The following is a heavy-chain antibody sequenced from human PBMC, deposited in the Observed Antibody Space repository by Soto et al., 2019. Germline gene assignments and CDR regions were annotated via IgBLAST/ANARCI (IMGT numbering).Heavy chain of an antibody. CDR1: GFTFSSYW. CDR3: ARPYDFWTGLGMDV. J-gene: IGHJ6*02. D-gene: IGHD3-3*01. CDR2: IRQDGSEK. V-gene: IGHV3-7*01. Sequence: EVQLVESGGGLVQPGGSLRVSCAASGFTFSSYWMRWVRQAPGKGLEWVANIRQDGSEKYYVDSVKGRFAISRDNAKNSVYLQMNSLRAEDTAVYYCARPYDFWTGLGMDVWGQGTTVTVSS.